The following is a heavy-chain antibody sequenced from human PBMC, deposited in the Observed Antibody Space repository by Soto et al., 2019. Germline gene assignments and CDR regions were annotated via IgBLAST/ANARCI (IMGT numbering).Heavy chain of an antibody. J-gene: IGHJ4*02. CDR2: IKSKTDGGTA. CDR3: TTSVELVVTSFNC. Sequence: PGGSLRLSCAASGFTFTNAWMSWVRQAPGKGLEWVGRIKSKTDGGTADFAAHVKGRFSISRDDSKNTLYLQMNSLKTEDTAIYYCTTSVELVVTSFNCWGPGPRVAVFS. D-gene: IGHD3-22*01. CDR1: GFTFTNAW. V-gene: IGHV3-15*01.